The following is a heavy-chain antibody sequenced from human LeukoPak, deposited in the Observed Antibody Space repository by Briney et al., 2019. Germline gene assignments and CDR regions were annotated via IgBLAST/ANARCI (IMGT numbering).Heavy chain of an antibody. CDR1: GFTFSSYA. J-gene: IGHJ4*02. CDR3: ARSPMVTLYYFDY. D-gene: IGHD4-23*01. V-gene: IGHV3-30-3*01. Sequence: PGGSLRLSCAASGFTFSSYAMHWVRQAPGKGLEWVAVISYDGSNKYYADSVKGRFTISRDNSKNTLYLQMNSLRAEDTAVYYCARSPMVTLYYFDYWGQGTLVTVSS. CDR2: ISYDGSNK.